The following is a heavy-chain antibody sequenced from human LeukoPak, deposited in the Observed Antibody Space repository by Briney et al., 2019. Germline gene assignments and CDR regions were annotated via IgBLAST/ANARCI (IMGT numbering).Heavy chain of an antibody. Sequence: VASVKVSCKASGYTFTNFDINWVRQAPGQGLEWMGWMNPNSGNTGYAQKFQGRVTMTRNTSISTAYMELSSLRSEDTAVYYCARGRDSGWYSTLNSFDYWGQGTLVTVSS. J-gene: IGHJ4*02. D-gene: IGHD6-19*01. CDR3: ARGRDSGWYSTLNSFDY. CDR2: MNPNSGNT. V-gene: IGHV1-8*01. CDR1: GYTFTNFD.